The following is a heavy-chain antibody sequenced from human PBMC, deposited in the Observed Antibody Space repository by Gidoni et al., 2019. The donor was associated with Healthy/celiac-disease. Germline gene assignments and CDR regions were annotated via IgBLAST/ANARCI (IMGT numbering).Heavy chain of an antibody. CDR2: IYSGGST. D-gene: IGHD5-12*01. J-gene: IGHJ6*02. V-gene: IGHV3-53*01. CDR1: GFTVSSNY. Sequence: EVQLVESGGGLIQPGGSLRLSCAASGFTVSSNYMSWVRQAPGKGLEWVSVIYSGGSTYYADSVKGRFTISRDNSKNTLYLQMNSLRAEDTAVYYCARAQEMATIRGHYYYGMDVWGQGTTVTVSS. CDR3: ARAQEMATIRGHYYYGMDV.